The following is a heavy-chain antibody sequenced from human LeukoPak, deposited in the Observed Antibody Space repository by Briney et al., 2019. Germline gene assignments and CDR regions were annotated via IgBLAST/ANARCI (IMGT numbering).Heavy chain of an antibody. CDR2: IYSGGST. CDR3: AGDGSGSPDY. J-gene: IGHJ4*02. V-gene: IGHV3-53*05. Sequence: PGGTLRLSCAASGVTLSSNYMSWVRQAPGKGLEWGSVIYSGGSTYYADSVKGRFTISRDNSKNTLYLQMGSLRDGDMAVYYCAGDGSGSPDYWGQGTLVTVSS. CDR1: GVTLSSNY. D-gene: IGHD3-10*01.